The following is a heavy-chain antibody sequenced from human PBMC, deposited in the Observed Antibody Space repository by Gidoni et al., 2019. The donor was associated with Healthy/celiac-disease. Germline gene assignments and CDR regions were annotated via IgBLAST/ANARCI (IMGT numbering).Heavy chain of an antibody. CDR1: GFPFSSYA. CDR2: ISYDGSNK. J-gene: IGHJ3*02. Sequence: QVQLVESGGGVVQPGRSLRLSCAASGFPFSSYAMHWVRQAPGKGLEWVAVISYDGSNKYYADSVKGRFTISRDNSKNTLYLQMNSLRAEDTAVYYCAREYSNYFHDAFDIWGQGTMVTVSS. CDR3: AREYSNYFHDAFDI. D-gene: IGHD4-4*01. V-gene: IGHV3-30-3*01.